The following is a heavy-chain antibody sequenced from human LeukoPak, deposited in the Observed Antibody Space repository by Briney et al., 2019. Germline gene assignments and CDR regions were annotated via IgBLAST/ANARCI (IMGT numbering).Heavy chain of an antibody. J-gene: IGHJ6*03. Sequence: PGGALRLSCAASGFTFSSYSMNWVRQAPGKGLEWVSYISSSSSTIYYADSVKGRFTISRDNAKNSLYLQMNSLRAEDTAVYYCARDLYNWNSYYYYYYMDVWGKGTTVTVSS. CDR1: GFTFSSYS. CDR3: ARDLYNWNSYYYYYYMDV. D-gene: IGHD1-7*01. CDR2: ISSSSSTI. V-gene: IGHV3-48*01.